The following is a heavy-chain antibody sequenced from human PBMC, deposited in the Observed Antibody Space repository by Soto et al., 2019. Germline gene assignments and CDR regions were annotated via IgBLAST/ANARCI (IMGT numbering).Heavy chain of an antibody. Sequence: PGGSLRLSCAASGLTFDDYAMHWVRQAPGKGLEWVSGISWNSGSIGYADSVKGRFTISRDNAKNSLYLQMNSLRAEDTALYYCAKDLPYGSGSYWGAFDIWGQGTMVTVSS. CDR2: ISWNSGSI. D-gene: IGHD3-10*01. CDR3: AKDLPYGSGSYWGAFDI. V-gene: IGHV3-9*01. J-gene: IGHJ3*02. CDR1: GLTFDDYA.